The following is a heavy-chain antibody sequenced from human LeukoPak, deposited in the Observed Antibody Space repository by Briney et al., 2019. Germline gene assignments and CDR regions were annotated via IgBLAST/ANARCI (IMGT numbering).Heavy chain of an antibody. D-gene: IGHD3-3*02. J-gene: IGHJ6*03. CDR1: GGSFSGYY. CDR2: IYYSGST. Sequence: PSETLYLTCAVYGGSFSGYYWSWIRQPPGKGLEWIGYIYYSGSTNYNPSLKSRVTISVDTSKNQFSLKLSSVTAADTAVYYCARAFYPGYYSYMAVWGKGTTVTVSS. CDR3: ARAFYPGYYSYMAV. V-gene: IGHV4-59*01.